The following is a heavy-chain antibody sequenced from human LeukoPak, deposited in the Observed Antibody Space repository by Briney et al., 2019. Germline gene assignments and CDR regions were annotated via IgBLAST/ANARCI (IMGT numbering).Heavy chain of an antibody. D-gene: IGHD6-13*01. Sequence: GASVKVSCKASGYTFTSYGISWVRQAPGQGLEWMGWISAYNGNTNYAQKLQGRVTMTTDTSTSTAYMELRSLRSDDTAVYYCARDRRSLIAAAGTPKTPFDYWGQGTLVTVSS. V-gene: IGHV1-18*01. CDR2: ISAYNGNT. J-gene: IGHJ4*02. CDR3: ARDRRSLIAAAGTPKTPFDY. CDR1: GYTFTSYG.